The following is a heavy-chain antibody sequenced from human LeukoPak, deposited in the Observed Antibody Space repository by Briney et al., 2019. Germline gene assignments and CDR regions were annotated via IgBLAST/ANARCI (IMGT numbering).Heavy chain of an antibody. J-gene: IGHJ4*02. V-gene: IGHV1-69*01. Sequence: SVKVSCKASGGTFSSYAISWVRQAPGQGLEWMGGIIPIFGTANYAQKFQGRVTITADESTSTAYMELSSLRSEDTAVYYCASLRSSYSSSNYFDYWGQGTLVTVSS. D-gene: IGHD6-6*01. CDR3: ASLRSSYSSSNYFDY. CDR2: IIPIFGTA. CDR1: GGTFSSYA.